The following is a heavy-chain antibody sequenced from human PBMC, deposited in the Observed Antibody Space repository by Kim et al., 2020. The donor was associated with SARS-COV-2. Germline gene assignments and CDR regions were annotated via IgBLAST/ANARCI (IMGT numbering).Heavy chain of an antibody. CDR3: ATATIFGVVSWFDP. J-gene: IGHJ5*02. Sequence: AQKFQGRVTMTEETSTDTAYMELSSLRSEDTAVYYCATATIFGVVSWFDPWGQGTLVTVSS. V-gene: IGHV1-24*01. D-gene: IGHD3-3*01.